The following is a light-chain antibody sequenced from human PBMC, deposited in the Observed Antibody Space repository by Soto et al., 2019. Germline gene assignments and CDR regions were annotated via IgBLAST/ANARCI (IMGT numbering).Light chain of an antibody. CDR1: SSNIGNNY. V-gene: IGLV1-51*01. Sequence: QSVLTQPPSVSAAPGQRVTISCSGSSSNIGNNYVSWYQQLPGTAPTLLIYDNNKRPSGIPDRFSGSKSGTSATLGITGLQTGDEADYYCGTWDSSLSVVFGGGTKVTVL. CDR2: DNN. J-gene: IGLJ3*02. CDR3: GTWDSSLSVV.